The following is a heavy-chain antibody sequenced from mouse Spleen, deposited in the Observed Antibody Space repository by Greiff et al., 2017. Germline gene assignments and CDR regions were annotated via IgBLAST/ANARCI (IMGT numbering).Heavy chain of an antibody. J-gene: IGHJ3*01. CDR2: IYPRSGNT. CDR1: GYTFTSYG. CDR3: ANLDYDYDERAWFAY. D-gene: IGHD2-4*01. V-gene: IGHV1-81*01. Sequence: QVQLQQSGAELARPGASVKLSCKASGYTFTSYGISWVKQRPGQGLEWIGEIYPRSGNTYYNEKFKGKATLTADKSSSTAYMELRSLTSEDSAVYFCANLDYDYDERAWFAYWGQGTLVTGSA.